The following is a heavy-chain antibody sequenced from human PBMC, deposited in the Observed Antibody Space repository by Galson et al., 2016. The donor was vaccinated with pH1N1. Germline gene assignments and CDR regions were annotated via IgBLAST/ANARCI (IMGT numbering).Heavy chain of an antibody. CDR3: ATGTGSSGMDV. V-gene: IGHV1-69*02. J-gene: IGHJ6*02. Sequence: SVKVSCKASGGTLSRHTISWVRQAPGQGLEWMGRILPIVGITNYAQKLQGRVTIIADRFTSTVSMELSGLTSDDTAVYYCATGTGSSGMDVWGQGTTVTVSS. CDR1: GGTLSRHT. CDR2: ILPIVGIT. D-gene: IGHD3-10*01.